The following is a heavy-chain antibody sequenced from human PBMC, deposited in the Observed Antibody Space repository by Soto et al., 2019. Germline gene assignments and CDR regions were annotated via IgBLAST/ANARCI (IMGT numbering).Heavy chain of an antibody. CDR1: GYTFTSYA. V-gene: IGHV1-3*01. Sequence: ASVKVTCKASGYTFTSYAMHWVRQAPGQRLEWMGWINAGNGNTKYSQRFQGRVTITRDTSASTAYMELSSLRSEDTAVYYCARDLGGGAVAGFQYYYYGMDVWGQGTTVTVSS. CDR2: INAGNGNT. J-gene: IGHJ6*02. D-gene: IGHD6-19*01. CDR3: ARDLGGGAVAGFQYYYYGMDV.